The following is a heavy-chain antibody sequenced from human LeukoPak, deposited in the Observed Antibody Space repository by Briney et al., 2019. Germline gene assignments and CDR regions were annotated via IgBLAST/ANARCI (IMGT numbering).Heavy chain of an antibody. D-gene: IGHD3-16*02. CDR2: INHSGST. CDR1: GGSFSGYY. CDR3: ARGRLHDYVWGSYRYYWFDP. V-gene: IGHV4-34*01. J-gene: IGHJ5*02. Sequence: PSETLSLTCAVYGGSFSGYYWSWIRQPPGKGLEWIGEINHSGSTNYNPSLKSRVTISVDTSKNQFSLKLSSVTAADTAVYYCARGRLHDYVWGSYRYYWFDPWGQGTLVTVSS.